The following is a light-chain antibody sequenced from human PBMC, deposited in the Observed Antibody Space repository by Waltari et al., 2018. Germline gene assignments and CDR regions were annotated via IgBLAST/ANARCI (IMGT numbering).Light chain of an antibody. V-gene: IGKV1-39*01. CDR1: QSIGSF. CDR2: AAS. CDR3: QQSYNIPPS. Sequence: DIQMTQSPSSLSASVGDTVTITCRASQSIGSFLNWHQQKPGKAPKLLIYAASTLESGVPSRFSGREPGTDFTLTITSLHPEDFATYYCQQSYNIPPSFGQGTKVEIK. J-gene: IGKJ1*01.